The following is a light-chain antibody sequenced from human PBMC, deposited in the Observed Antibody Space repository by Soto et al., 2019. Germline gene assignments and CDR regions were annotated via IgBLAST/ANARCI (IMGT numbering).Light chain of an antibody. V-gene: IGKV1-5*01. Sequence: DIQMTQSPSTLSASVGDRVTITYRASQSITNRLAWYQQKPGKAPKLLIYDASSLESGVPSRFSGSGSGTEFTLTISSLQPDDFATYYCQQYNSYSWTFGQGTKVDIK. J-gene: IGKJ1*01. CDR2: DAS. CDR3: QQYNSYSWT. CDR1: QSITNR.